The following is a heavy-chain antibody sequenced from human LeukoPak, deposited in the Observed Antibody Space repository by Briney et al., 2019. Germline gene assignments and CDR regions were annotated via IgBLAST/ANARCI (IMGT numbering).Heavy chain of an antibody. J-gene: IGHJ4*02. D-gene: IGHD3-16*02. Sequence: PETLSLTCAVYGGSFSGYYWSWIRQPPGKGLEWIGEINHSGSTNYNPSLTSRVTISVDTSKNQFSLKLSSVTAADTAVYYCARSMLYYDYVWGSYPRGPFDYWGQGTLVTVSS. V-gene: IGHV4-34*01. CDR1: GGSFSGYY. CDR3: ARSMLYYDYVWGSYPRGPFDY. CDR2: INHSGST.